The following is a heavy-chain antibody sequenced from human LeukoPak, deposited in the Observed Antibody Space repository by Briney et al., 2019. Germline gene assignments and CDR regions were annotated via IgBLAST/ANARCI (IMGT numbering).Heavy chain of an antibody. D-gene: IGHD2-15*01. CDR2: IIPIFGTA. Sequence: GASVKVSCKASGGTFSSYAISWVRQAPGQGLEWMGGIIPIFGTANYAQKFQGRVTITADESTSTAYMELSSLRSEDTAVYYCARDPQMGYCSGGSCRDHYYYYGMDVWGQGTTVTVSS. CDR3: ARDPQMGYCSGGSCRDHYYYYGMDV. CDR1: GGTFSSYA. V-gene: IGHV1-69*13. J-gene: IGHJ6*02.